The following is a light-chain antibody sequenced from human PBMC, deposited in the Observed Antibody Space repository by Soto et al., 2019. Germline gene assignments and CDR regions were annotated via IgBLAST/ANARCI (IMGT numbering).Light chain of an antibody. V-gene: IGKV1-33*01. CDR1: QNISNY. CDR3: QKYDNLLIT. Sequence: DIQITQSPSSLSASVVDRVTITFQASQNISNYLNWYQQKPGKAPKLLIYDASNLETGVPSRFSGSGSGTDFTFTISSLQPEDIATYYCQKYDNLLITFGQGTRLEIK. CDR2: DAS. J-gene: IGKJ5*01.